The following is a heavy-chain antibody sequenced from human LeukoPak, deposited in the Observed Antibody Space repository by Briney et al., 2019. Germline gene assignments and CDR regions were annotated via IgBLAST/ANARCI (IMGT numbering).Heavy chain of an antibody. V-gene: IGHV4-4*07. Sequence: SETLSLTCTVSGASMSNSFWSWIRQPAGKGLGWIGRIYSSGRTNYNPSLKSRVTLSIDTSNNQFSLKLTSVTAADTALYYCARAPAGCGGTCSFDYWGQGTLVTVSS. CDR3: ARAPAGCGGTCSFDY. D-gene: IGHD2-15*01. CDR2: IYSSGRT. J-gene: IGHJ4*02. CDR1: GASMSNSF.